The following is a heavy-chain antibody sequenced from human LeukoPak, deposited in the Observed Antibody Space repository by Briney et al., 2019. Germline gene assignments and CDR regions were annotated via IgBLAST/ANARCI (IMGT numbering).Heavy chain of an antibody. CDR1: GGTFSSYA. V-gene: IGHV1-69*04. D-gene: IGHD6-13*01. CDR2: IIPILGIA. CDR3: ARDYGDSSSWYLNWFDP. Sequence: ASVKVSCKASGGTFSSYAISWVRQAPGQGLEWMGRIIPILGIANYAQKFQGRVTITADKSTGTAYMELSSLRSEDTAVYYCARDYGDSSSWYLNWFDPWGQGTLVTVSS. J-gene: IGHJ5*02.